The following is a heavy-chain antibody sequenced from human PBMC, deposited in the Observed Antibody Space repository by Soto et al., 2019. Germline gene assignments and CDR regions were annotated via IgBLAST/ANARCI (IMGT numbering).Heavy chain of an antibody. CDR3: ARDPPDDSSGYFSLDY. CDR2: MWSEGGNK. V-gene: IGHV3-33*01. D-gene: IGHD3-22*01. J-gene: IGHJ4*02. Sequence: QVQLVESGGVMVQPGRSLKLSSAASGFTFSSYGMHWVRQAPGKGLEWVAVMWSEGGNKHYADSVKGRFTISRDNSKNTLYLQMNSLRAEDTAVYYCARDPPDDSSGYFSLDYWGQGTLVTVSS. CDR1: GFTFSSYG.